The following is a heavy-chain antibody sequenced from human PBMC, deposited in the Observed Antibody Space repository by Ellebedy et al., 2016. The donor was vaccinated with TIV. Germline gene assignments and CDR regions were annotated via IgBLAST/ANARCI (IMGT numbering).Heavy chain of an antibody. V-gene: IGHV3-23*01. Sequence: GGSLRLSXAASGFTFSSYAMSWVRQAPGKGLEWVSAISGSGGSTYYADSVKGRFTISRDNSKNTLYLQMNSLRAEDTAVYYCATEPYYDFWSGYSHFDYWGQGTLVTVSS. CDR1: GFTFSSYA. CDR2: ISGSGGST. D-gene: IGHD3-3*01. CDR3: ATEPYYDFWSGYSHFDY. J-gene: IGHJ4*02.